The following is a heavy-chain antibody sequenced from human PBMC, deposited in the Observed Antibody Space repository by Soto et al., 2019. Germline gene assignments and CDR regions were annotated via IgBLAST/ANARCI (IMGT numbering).Heavy chain of an antibody. J-gene: IGHJ2*01. V-gene: IGHV6-1*01. CDR2: TYYRSKWYS. CDR1: GDSVSSNIAA. Sequence: SPTMSLTCAIAGDSVSSNIAAWNWIRQSPSRGLEWLGRTYYRSKWYSDYAVSVKSRITINPDTSKNQFSLQLKYVTPEDTAMYYCARAFPMFFLVEGEPPNSTPFPTRRSSDL. CDR3: ARAFPMFFLVEGEPPNSTPFPTRRSSDL. D-gene: IGHD2-2*01.